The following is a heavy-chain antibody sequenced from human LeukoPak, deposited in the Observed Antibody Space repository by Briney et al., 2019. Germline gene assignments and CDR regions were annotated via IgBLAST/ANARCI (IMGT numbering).Heavy chain of an antibody. CDR1: GGSFSGYY. CDR2: INHSGST. V-gene: IGHV4-34*01. CDR3: ARDPTFYGSGIDY. J-gene: IGHJ4*02. D-gene: IGHD2/OR15-2a*01. Sequence: SETLSLTCAVYGGSFSGYYWSWIRQPPGKGLEWIGEINHSGSTNYNPSLKSRVTISVDTSKNQFSLKLSSVTAADTAVYYCARDPTFYGSGIDYWGQGTLVTVSS.